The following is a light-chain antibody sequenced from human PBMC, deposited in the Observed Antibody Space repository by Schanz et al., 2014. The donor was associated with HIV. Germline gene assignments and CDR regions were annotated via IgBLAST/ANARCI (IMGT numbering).Light chain of an antibody. CDR2: GAS. J-gene: IGKJ4*01. CDR3: QQRSNWPLT. V-gene: IGKV3D-20*02. CDR1: QSIGSN. Sequence: EMVMTQSPATLSASPGERATLSCRASQSIGSNLAWYQQKPGQIPRLLIYGASTRAAGVPDRFSGGGSGTDFNITISRLEPEDFAVYYCQQRSNWPLTFGGGTKVEIK.